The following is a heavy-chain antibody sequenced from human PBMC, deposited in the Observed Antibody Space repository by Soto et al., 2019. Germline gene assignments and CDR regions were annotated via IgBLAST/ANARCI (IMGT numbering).Heavy chain of an antibody. CDR2: IYYSGST. CDR1: GGSISSGGYY. J-gene: IGHJ5*02. Sequence: QVQLQESGPGLVKPSQTLSLTCTVSGGSISSGGYYWSWIRQHPGKALEWIGYIYYSGSTYYNPSLHSRVTISVDTSKNQFSLKLSSVTAADTAVYYCARSLFYCRSTSCYPSNWFDPWGQGTLVTVSS. V-gene: IGHV4-31*03. CDR3: ARSLFYCRSTSCYPSNWFDP. D-gene: IGHD2-2*01.